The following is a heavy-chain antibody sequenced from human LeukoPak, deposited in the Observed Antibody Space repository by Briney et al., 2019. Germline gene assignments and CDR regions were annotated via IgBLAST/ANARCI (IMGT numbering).Heavy chain of an antibody. D-gene: IGHD6-19*01. CDR2: INWNGGST. CDR1: GFTFSNAW. CDR3: ARVARYSSGWYYFDY. J-gene: IGHJ4*02. Sequence: GGSLRLSCAASGFTFSNAWMSWVRQAPGKGLEWVSGINWNGGSTGYADSVKGRFTISRDNAKNSLYLQMNSLRAEDTALYHCARVARYSSGWYYFDYWGQGTLVTVSS. V-gene: IGHV3-20*01.